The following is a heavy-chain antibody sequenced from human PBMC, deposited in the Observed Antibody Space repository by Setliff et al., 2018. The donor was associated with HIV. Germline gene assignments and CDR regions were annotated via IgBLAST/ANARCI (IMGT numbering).Heavy chain of an antibody. D-gene: IGHD2-8*02. CDR3: ARDRSPHWELVPEGAFDI. CDR1: GFTFSSYS. Sequence: LRLSCAASGFTFSSYSMNWVRQAPGKGLEWVSSISSSSSYIYYADSVKGRFTISRDNAKISLYLQMNSLRAEDTAVYYCARDRSPHWELVPEGAFDIWGQGTMVTVS. J-gene: IGHJ3*02. V-gene: IGHV3-21*01. CDR2: ISSSSSYI.